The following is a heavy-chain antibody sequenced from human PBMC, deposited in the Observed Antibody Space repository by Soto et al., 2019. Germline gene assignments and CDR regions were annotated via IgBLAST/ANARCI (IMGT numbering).Heavy chain of an antibody. Sequence: ASVKVSCKASGYTFTSYYMHWVRQAPGQGLEWMGIINPSGGSTSYAQKFQGRVTMTRDTSTSTVYMELSSLRSEDTAVYYCAGVYCSGGSCYPIDYWGQGTXVTVSS. CDR3: AGVYCSGGSCYPIDY. J-gene: IGHJ4*02. D-gene: IGHD2-15*01. V-gene: IGHV1-46*03. CDR2: INPSGGST. CDR1: GYTFTSYY.